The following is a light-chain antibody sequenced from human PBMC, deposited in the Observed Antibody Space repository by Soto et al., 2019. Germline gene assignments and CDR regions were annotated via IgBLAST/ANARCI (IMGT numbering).Light chain of an antibody. CDR1: SSNIGRNY. J-gene: IGLJ3*02. V-gene: IGLV1-47*01. CDR2: RNN. CDR3: AAWDYSLSGYWV. Sequence: QSVLSQPPSASGTPGQRVTISCSGSSSNIGRNYVYWYQQVPGTAPKLLIFRNNQRPSGVPDRFSGSKSGTSVSLAISGLRSEDEADYFCAAWDYSLSGYWVFGGGTQLTVL.